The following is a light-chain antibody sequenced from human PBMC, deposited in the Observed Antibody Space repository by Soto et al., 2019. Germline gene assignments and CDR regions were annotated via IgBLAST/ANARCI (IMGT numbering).Light chain of an antibody. CDR3: QHYNSYSEA. J-gene: IGKJ1*01. CDR1: QSVRNN. CDR2: GAS. Sequence: EIVVTRSPPSVCFYPLEIATVPCRASQSVRNNLAWYQQKPGQAPSLLFYGASTRATGIPARFSGSGYGTEFTLTISSLQSDDFATYYCQHYNSYSEAFGQGTKVDIK. V-gene: IGKV3-15*01.